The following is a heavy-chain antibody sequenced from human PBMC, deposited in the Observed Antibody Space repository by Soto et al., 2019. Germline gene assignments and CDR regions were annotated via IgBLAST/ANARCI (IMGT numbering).Heavy chain of an antibody. V-gene: IGHV3-15*07. Sequence: GGSLRLSCAASGFTFSNAWMNWVRQAPGKGLEWVGRIKSKTDGGTTDYAAPVKGRFTISRDDSKNTLYLQMSSLKTEDTAVYYCTTGLDYYDSSGYYWLWGQGTLVTVSS. CDR3: TTGLDYYDSSGYYWL. CDR2: IKSKTDGGTT. CDR1: GFTFSNAW. J-gene: IGHJ4*02. D-gene: IGHD3-22*01.